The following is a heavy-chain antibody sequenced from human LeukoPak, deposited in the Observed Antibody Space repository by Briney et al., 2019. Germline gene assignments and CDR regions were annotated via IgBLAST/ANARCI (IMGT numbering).Heavy chain of an antibody. D-gene: IGHD5-24*01. CDR2: IYYSGSS. J-gene: IGHJ4*02. V-gene: IGHV4-59*11. CDR1: GGSISSHY. Sequence: PSETLSLTCTVSGGSISSHYWSWIRQPPGKGLEWIGYIYYSGSSKYNPSLKSRVTISVDTSKNQFSLKLSSVTAADTAVYYCARQGGEDGYYPDYWGQGTLVTVSS. CDR3: ARQGGEDGYYPDY.